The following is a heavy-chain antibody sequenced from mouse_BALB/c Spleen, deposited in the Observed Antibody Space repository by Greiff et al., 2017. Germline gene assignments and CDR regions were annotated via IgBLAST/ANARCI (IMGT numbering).Heavy chain of an antibody. CDR2: INPSNGGT. J-gene: IGHJ4*01. D-gene: IGHD2-4*01. CDR3: TRGVYYDSWDY. Sequence: VQLQQPGAELVKPGASVKLSCKASGYTFTSYYMYWVKQRPGQGLEWIGGINPSNGGTNFNEKFKSKATLTVDKSSSTAYMQLSSLTSEDSAVYYCTRGVYYDSWDYWGQGTSVTVSS. V-gene: IGHV1S81*02. CDR1: GYTFTSYY.